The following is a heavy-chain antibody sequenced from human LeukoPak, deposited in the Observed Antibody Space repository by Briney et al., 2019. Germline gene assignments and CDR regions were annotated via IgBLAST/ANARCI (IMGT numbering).Heavy chain of an antibody. CDR1: GYSISSSNW. V-gene: IGHV4-28*03. J-gene: IGHJ3*02. CDR2: IYYSGST. CDR3: ARDLIYYYDSSGYYPLGAFDI. Sequence: SETLSLTCAVSGYSISSSNWWGWIRQPPGKGLEWIGYIYYSGSTNYNPSLKSRVTMSVDTSKNQFSLKLSSVTAADTAVYYCARDLIYYYDSSGYYPLGAFDIWGQGTMVTVSS. D-gene: IGHD3-22*01.